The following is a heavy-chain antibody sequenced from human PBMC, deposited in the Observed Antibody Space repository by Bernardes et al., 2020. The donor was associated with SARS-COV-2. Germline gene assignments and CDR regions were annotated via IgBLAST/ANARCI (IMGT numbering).Heavy chain of an antibody. J-gene: IGHJ3*02. CDR3: VKDFYIDYYDSSGYGGAFDI. CDR2: ISYDGSKK. CDR1: GFSFSSYG. D-gene: IGHD3-22*01. V-gene: IGHV3-30*18. Sequence: GGSLRLSCAASGFSFSSYGMHWVRQAPGKGLEWVAVISYDGSKKYYADSVKGRFTISRDNSKNTLYLQMNSLRVEDTAVYYCVKDFYIDYYDSSGYGGAFDIWGQGTMVTVSS.